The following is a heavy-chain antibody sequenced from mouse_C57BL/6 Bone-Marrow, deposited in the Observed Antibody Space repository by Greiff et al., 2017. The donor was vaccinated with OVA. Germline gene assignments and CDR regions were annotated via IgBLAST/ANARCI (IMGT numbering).Heavy chain of an antibody. J-gene: IGHJ4*01. Sequence: RKKPRRKMQNNGESVKLSCKASGYTFTSYWMHWVKQRPGQGLEWIGMIHPNSGSTNYNEKFKSKATLTVDKSSSTAYMQLSSLTSEDSAVYYCARRMDYWGQGTSVTVSS. CDR2: IHPNSGST. CDR3: ARRMDY. V-gene: IGHV1-64*01. CDR1: GYTFTSYW.